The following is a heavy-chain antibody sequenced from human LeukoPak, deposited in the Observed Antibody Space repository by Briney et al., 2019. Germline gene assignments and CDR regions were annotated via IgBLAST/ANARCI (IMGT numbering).Heavy chain of an antibody. Sequence: GRSLRLSCAASGFTFDDYAMHWVRQAPGKGLEWVSGISWNSGSIGYADSVKGRFTISRDNVKNSLFLQMSGLRAEDTALYYCVKDRNLRDLDSLDIWGQGTMVTVS. J-gene: IGHJ3*02. CDR3: VKDRNLRDLDSLDI. V-gene: IGHV3-9*01. D-gene: IGHD2/OR15-2a*01. CDR2: ISWNSGSI. CDR1: GFTFDDYA.